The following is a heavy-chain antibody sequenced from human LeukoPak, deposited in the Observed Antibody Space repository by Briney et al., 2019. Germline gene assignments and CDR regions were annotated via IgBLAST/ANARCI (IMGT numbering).Heavy chain of an antibody. CDR2: IYHSGST. CDR3: ARNLMICSGGSCYSYYFDY. J-gene: IGHJ4*02. V-gene: IGHV4-30-2*01. D-gene: IGHD2-15*01. CDR1: GGSIGSGGYS. Sequence: SQTLSLTCAVSGGSIGSGGYSWRWIRQPPGKGLEWIGYIYHSGSTYYNPSLKSRVTISVDRSKNQFSLKLSSVTAADTAVYYCARNLMICSGGSCYSYYFDYWGQGTLVTVSS.